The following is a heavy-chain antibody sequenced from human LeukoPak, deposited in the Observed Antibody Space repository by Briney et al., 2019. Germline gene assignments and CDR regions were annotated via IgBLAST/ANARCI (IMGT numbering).Heavy chain of an antibody. CDR3: ARDSGNFFVDF. Sequence: GGSLRLSCAASGFTFSTYWMTWARQAPGKGLEWVANIKPDGSQKFCVDSVKGRFTISRDNAKNSLYLQMNSLGAEDTAVYYCARDSGNFFVDFWGQGTLVTVSA. V-gene: IGHV3-7*01. CDR1: GFTFSTYW. D-gene: IGHD1-7*01. J-gene: IGHJ4*02. CDR2: IKPDGSQK.